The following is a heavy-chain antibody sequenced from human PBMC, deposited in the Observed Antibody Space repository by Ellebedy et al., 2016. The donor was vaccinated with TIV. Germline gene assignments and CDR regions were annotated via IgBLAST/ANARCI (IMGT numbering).Heavy chain of an antibody. Sequence: AASVKVSCKASGGAFDTYTFAWVRQAHGQGLEWMGTIIVVFGSATYAQKFQGRVTITADKSTSTAYMELSSLTSDDTAVYYCARVLSATYYGTFDYWGQGTLVTVSS. CDR1: GGAFDTYT. CDR3: ARVLSATYYGTFDY. CDR2: IIVVFGSA. V-gene: IGHV1-69*08. J-gene: IGHJ4*02. D-gene: IGHD1-26*01.